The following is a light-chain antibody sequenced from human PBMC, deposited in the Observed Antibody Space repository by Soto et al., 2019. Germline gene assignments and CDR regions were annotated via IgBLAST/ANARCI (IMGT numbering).Light chain of an antibody. CDR3: QQTYSTPRT. CDR1: QTISSY. Sequence: DIQMTQSPSSLSASVGDRVTMTCRASQTISSYLNWYQQKPGKAPNLLIYAASSLQSGVPSRFSGSGSGTVFTLTINRLQPEDFAIYYCQQTYSTPRTFGQGTKVEIK. CDR2: AAS. V-gene: IGKV1-39*01. J-gene: IGKJ1*01.